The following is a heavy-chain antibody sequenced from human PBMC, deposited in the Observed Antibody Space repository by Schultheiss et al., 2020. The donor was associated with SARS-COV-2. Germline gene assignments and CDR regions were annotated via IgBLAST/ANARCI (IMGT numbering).Heavy chain of an antibody. J-gene: IGHJ6*03. Sequence: GESLKISCAASGFTFSSYAMSWVRQAPGKGLEWVSAISGSGGSTYYADSVKGRFTISRDNSKNTLYLQMNSLRAEDTAVYYCAAAAIYYYYYYYMDVWGKGTTVTVSS. CDR2: ISGSGGST. CDR1: GFTFSSYA. V-gene: IGHV3-23*01. CDR3: AAAAIYYYYYYYMDV. D-gene: IGHD2-2*02.